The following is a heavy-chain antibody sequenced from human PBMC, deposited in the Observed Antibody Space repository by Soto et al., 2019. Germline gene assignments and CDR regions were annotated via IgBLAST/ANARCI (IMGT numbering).Heavy chain of an antibody. CDR2: VYSSGST. CDR3: ARGNDWKSSTFDI. J-gene: IGHJ3*02. Sequence: QVQLQESGPGLVKPLETVSLTCTVSGGSLIDDYWNWISQPPGKGLEWIGYVYSSGSTNYNPSLKSRVTMSVDRSKNQFSLKLSSVTAADTAVYYCARGNDWKSSTFDIWGHGTMVSVSS. CDR1: GGSLIDDY. D-gene: IGHD2-21*01. V-gene: IGHV4-59*01.